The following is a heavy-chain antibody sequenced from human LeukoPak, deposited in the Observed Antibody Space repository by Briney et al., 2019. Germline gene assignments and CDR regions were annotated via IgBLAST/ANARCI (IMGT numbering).Heavy chain of an antibody. CDR1: GCTFSSYW. D-gene: IGHD3-3*01. Sequence: PGGSLRLSCAASGCTFSSYWMSWVRQAPGKGREWVANIKQDGSDKYYVDSVKGRFTNSRDNAKNSLYLQMNSLRAEDTAVYYCARDTGSYYDVWSGYYTAYYYHYMDVWGKGTTVTVSS. J-gene: IGHJ6*03. V-gene: IGHV3-7*01. CDR3: ARDTGSYYDVWSGYYTAYYYHYMDV. CDR2: IKQDGSDK.